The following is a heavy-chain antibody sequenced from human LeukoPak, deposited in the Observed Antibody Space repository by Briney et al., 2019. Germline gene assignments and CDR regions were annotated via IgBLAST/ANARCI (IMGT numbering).Heavy chain of an antibody. V-gene: IGHV3-23*01. CDR2: ISGSGGST. Sequence: PGVSLRLSCSASGFTFSSYAMSWVRQAPGKGLEGVSAISGSGGSTYYADSVKGRFTISRDNSKNTLYLQMNRLRAEDTAVYYCAKDGSSSWSYYYYYGMDVWGKGTTVTVSS. D-gene: IGHD6-13*01. CDR1: GFTFSSYA. CDR3: AKDGSSSWSYYYYYGMDV. J-gene: IGHJ6*04.